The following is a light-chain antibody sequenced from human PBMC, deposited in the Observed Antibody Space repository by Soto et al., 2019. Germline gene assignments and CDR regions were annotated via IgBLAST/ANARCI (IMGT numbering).Light chain of an antibody. Sequence: SVRGRVNITCRASQSMGGYLTWYQQLPGKAPKLLIFAASGLQSGVPSRFSVCGHGTDFTLTISTRQPGYSAPYYCQQSYSSAVTVGQGTRLEIK. CDR1: QSMGGY. J-gene: IGKJ5*01. CDR3: QQSYSSAVT. CDR2: AAS. V-gene: IGKV1-39*01.